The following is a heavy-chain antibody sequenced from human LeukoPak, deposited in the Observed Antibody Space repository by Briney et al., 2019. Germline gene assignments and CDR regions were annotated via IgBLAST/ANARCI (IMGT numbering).Heavy chain of an antibody. D-gene: IGHD6-13*01. J-gene: IGHJ3*02. V-gene: IGHV4-34*01. Sequence: SETLSLTCALYGGSFSGYYWSWIRQPPGKGLEWIGEINHSGSTNYNPSLKSRVTISVDTSKNQFSLKLSSVTAADTAVFYCARHGLIAARHAFDIWGQGTMVTVSS. CDR3: ARHGLIAARHAFDI. CDR1: GGSFSGYY. CDR2: INHSGST.